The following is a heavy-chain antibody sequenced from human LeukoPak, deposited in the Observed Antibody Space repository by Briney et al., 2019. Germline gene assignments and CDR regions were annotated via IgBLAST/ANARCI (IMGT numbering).Heavy chain of an antibody. Sequence: TGGSLRLSCAASGFTFSSYGMHWVRQAPGKGLEWVAVIWYDGSNKYYADSVKGRFTISRDNSKNTLYLQMNSPRAEDTAVYYCARGAYNWNYVVDYWGQGTLVTVSS. CDR2: IWYDGSNK. CDR1: GFTFSSYG. D-gene: IGHD1-7*01. V-gene: IGHV3-33*01. CDR3: ARGAYNWNYVVDY. J-gene: IGHJ4*02.